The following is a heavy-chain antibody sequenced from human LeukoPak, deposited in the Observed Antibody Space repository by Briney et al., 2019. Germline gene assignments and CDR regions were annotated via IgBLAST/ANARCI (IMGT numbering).Heavy chain of an antibody. CDR3: ARGAGSCSSTSCSLGY. CDR2: MNPNSGNK. Sequence: GASVKGSCKASGYTFTNYDINWVRQAIGQGLEWMGWMNPNSGNKGYAQKFQCRVSITRNTSISTAYMELSSLRSEDTAVYYCARGAGSCSSTSCSLGYWGQGTLVTVSS. V-gene: IGHV1-8*03. CDR1: GYTFTNYD. J-gene: IGHJ4*02. D-gene: IGHD2-2*01.